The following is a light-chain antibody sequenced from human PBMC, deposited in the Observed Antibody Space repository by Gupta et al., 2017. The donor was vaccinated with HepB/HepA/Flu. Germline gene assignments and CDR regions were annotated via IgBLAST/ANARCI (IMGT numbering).Light chain of an antibody. V-gene: IGLV2-8*01. Sequence: QSALTQPPSASGSPGQSVTISCTGTSSDVGAYNYVTWYQPHPGKAPKLMIYEVNNRPSGVPDRFSGSKSGNTASLTVSGLQAEDEADYYCSSYAGSNNLVFGGGTKLTVL. CDR3: SSYAGSNNLV. J-gene: IGLJ2*01. CDR1: SSDVGAYNY. CDR2: EVN.